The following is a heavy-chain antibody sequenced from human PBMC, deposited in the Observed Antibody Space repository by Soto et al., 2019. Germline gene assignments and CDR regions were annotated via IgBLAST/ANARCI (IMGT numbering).Heavy chain of an antibody. CDR1: GFSLSMSGVG. J-gene: IGHJ4*02. V-gene: IGHV2-5*02. Sequence: QITLKESGPALVKPTQTLTLTCTFSGFSLSMSGVGVSWIRQPPGKAPEWLALIYGDDDKFYSPSLKTRLTITKDTSTNQVFLSMTNMEPVDTATYYCTPSFRLLLDYWGQGTLVTVSS. D-gene: IGHD2-15*01. CDR3: TPSFRLLLDY. CDR2: IYGDDDK.